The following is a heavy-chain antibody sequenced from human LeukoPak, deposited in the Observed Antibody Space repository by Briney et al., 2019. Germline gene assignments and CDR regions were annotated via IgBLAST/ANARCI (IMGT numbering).Heavy chain of an antibody. CDR2: IYYSGST. D-gene: IGHD5-12*01. J-gene: IGHJ3*02. CDR3: ARVGRQVWLRHAFDI. V-gene: IGHV4-59*11. CDR1: GCSISSHY. Sequence: SETLSLTCTVSGCSISSHYWSWIRQPPGKGLEWIGYIYYSGSTNYNPSLKSRVTISVDTSKNQFSLKLSSVTAAEPAVYYCARVGRQVWLRHAFDIWGQGTMVTVSS.